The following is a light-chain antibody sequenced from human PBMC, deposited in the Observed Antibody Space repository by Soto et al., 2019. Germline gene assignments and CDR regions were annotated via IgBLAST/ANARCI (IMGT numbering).Light chain of an antibody. Sequence: QSALTQPASVSGSPGQSVTISCTGTSSDVGDYNYVSWYQQHPGKAPKLMVYGVSNRPSGVSSRFSGSKSGNTASLTISGLRVEDEADYFCGSFSTSRIWLFGGGTKVTVL. CDR2: GVS. CDR3: GSFSTSRIWL. V-gene: IGLV2-14*01. CDR1: SSDVGDYNY. J-gene: IGLJ3*02.